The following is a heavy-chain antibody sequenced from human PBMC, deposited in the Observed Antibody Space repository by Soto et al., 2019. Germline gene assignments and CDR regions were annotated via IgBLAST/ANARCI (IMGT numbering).Heavy chain of an antibody. V-gene: IGHV1-58*01. CDR2: IVVGSGNT. J-gene: IGHJ6*02. Sequence: ASVKVSCKASGFTFTSSAVQWVRQARGQRLEWIGWIVVGSGNTNYAQKFQERVTITRDMSTSTAYMELSSLRSEDTAVYYCAAGDVVVPAYYYYYGMDVWGQGTTVTVSS. CDR1: GFTFTSSA. D-gene: IGHD2-2*01. CDR3: AAGDVVVPAYYYYYGMDV.